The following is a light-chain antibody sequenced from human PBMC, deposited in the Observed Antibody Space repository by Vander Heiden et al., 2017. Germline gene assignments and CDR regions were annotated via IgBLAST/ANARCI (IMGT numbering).Light chain of an antibody. J-gene: IGKJ4*01. CDR3: QQYDSYSLT. CDR2: AAS. Sequence: AIRMTQSASSFSASTGDRVTITCRASQGISSYLAWYQQKPGKAPKLLIYAASTLQSGVPSRFSGSGSGTDFTLTISCLQSEDFATYYCQQYDSYSLTFGGGTKVEIK. V-gene: IGKV1-8*01. CDR1: QGISSY.